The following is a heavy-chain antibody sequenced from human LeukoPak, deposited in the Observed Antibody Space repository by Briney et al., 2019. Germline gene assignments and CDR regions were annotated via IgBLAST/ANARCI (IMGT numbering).Heavy chain of an antibody. CDR2: INPSGSST. V-gene: IGHV1-46*01. CDR1: GYTFTSHY. Sequence: ASVKVSCKASGYTFTSHYMHWVRQAPGQGLEWMGLINPSGSSTLYAQKFQGRVTMTRDTSISTAYMELSRLRSDDTAVYYCARGRIFDSSPRDAFDIWGQGTMVTVSS. CDR3: ARGRIFDSSPRDAFDI. D-gene: IGHD2/OR15-2a*01. J-gene: IGHJ3*02.